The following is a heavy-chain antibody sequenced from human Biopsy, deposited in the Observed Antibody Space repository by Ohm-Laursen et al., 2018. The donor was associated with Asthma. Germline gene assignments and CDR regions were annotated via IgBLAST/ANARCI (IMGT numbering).Heavy chain of an antibody. Sequence: GSLRLSCTAFGFTFGDYWMSWVRQVPGKGLEWVANIKHDGSEKNHVDSLKGRFTISRDNAKNSLYLQMNSLRAEDTAVYYCARTFHFWSPYHAERYQLWGQGTLVTVSS. V-gene: IGHV3-7*01. CDR2: IKHDGSEK. J-gene: IGHJ1*01. CDR3: ARTFHFWSPYHAERYQL. D-gene: IGHD3-3*02. CDR1: GFTFGDYW.